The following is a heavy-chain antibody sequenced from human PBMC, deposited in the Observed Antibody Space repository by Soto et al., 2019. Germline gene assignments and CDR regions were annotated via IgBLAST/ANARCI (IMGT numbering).Heavy chain of an antibody. J-gene: IGHJ4*02. D-gene: IGHD6-13*01. Sequence: PSQTLSLTCVISGDSVSSNGAAWNWIRQSPSRGLEWLGRTYYGSKWYNDYAVSVKGRITINPDTSKNQFSLHLHSVTPEDTAVYCCARDRSPGSSSWYDYWGQGALVTVSS. CDR1: GDSVSSNGAA. CDR3: ARDRSPGSSSWYDY. CDR2: TYYGSKWYN. V-gene: IGHV6-1*01.